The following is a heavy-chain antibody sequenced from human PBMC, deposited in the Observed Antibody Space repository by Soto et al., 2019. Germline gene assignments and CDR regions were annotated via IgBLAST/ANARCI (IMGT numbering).Heavy chain of an antibody. CDR3: ASDRTEVCHPEGSTVMAV. CDR1: GYSIISRYC. Sequence: SQILSVPCAVFGYSIISRYCCCCIRQPPGKGLEWIGSIYHSGSIYYKPSLKSRVTISVDTSKNQFSLKLSSVTAADTAVYYCASDRTEVCHPEGSTVMAVWGQGTTDTV. CDR2: IYHSGSI. V-gene: IGHV4-38-2*01. J-gene: IGHJ6*02. D-gene: IGHD1-26*01.